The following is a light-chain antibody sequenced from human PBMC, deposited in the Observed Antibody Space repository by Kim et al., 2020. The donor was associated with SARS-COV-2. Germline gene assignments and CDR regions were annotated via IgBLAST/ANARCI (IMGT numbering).Light chain of an antibody. CDR2: STN. Sequence: GQRGTSSCSGSSSNRESIPVHWEQQVPGTAPKLLIHSTNQRPSGVPVRFSGSKSGTSASLAISGLQSADEADYYCATWGDSQNGWVFGGGTQLTVL. CDR1: SSNRESIP. J-gene: IGLJ3*02. CDR3: ATWGDSQNGWV. V-gene: IGLV1-44*01.